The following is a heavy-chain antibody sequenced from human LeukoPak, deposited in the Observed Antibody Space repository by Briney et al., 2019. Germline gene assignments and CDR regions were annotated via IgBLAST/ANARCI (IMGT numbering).Heavy chain of an antibody. V-gene: IGHV3-23*01. Sequence: GGSLRLSYAASGFTFSSYAMSWVRQAPGKGLEWVSAISGSGGSTYYADSVKGRFTISRDNSKNTLYLQMNSLRAEDTAVYYCAKEGFIVTMVRGVIITGYFDYWGQGTLVTVSS. CDR2: ISGSGGST. CDR3: AKEGFIVTMVRGVIITGYFDY. D-gene: IGHD3-10*01. CDR1: GFTFSSYA. J-gene: IGHJ4*02.